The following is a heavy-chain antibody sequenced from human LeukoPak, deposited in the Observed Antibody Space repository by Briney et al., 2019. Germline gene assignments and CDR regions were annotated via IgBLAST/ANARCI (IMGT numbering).Heavy chain of an antibody. Sequence: GGYLRLSCAASGFTFSNAWMSWVRQGPGKGLEWVGRIRSKTDGGTTDYAAPVKGRFSISRDDSKNTLYLQMNSLKTEDTAVYYCTTEAYYYDSSDFYPDYWGQGTLVTVSS. D-gene: IGHD3-22*01. CDR3: TTEAYYYDSSDFYPDY. CDR2: IRSKTDGGTT. V-gene: IGHV3-15*01. CDR1: GFTFSNAW. J-gene: IGHJ4*02.